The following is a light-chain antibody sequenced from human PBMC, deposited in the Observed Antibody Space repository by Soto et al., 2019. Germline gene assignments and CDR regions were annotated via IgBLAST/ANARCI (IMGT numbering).Light chain of an antibody. CDR1: TLPKQY. CDR2: KDS. CDR3: QSADSSGTYAV. J-gene: IGLJ2*01. V-gene: IGLV3-25*03. Sequence: SYELTQPPSVSVSPGQTARIICSGDTLPKQYAYWYQQKPGQAPVQVIYKDSERPSGIPERFSGSSSGTAVTLTISGVQAEDEADYYCQSADSSGTYAVFGGGTKLTVL.